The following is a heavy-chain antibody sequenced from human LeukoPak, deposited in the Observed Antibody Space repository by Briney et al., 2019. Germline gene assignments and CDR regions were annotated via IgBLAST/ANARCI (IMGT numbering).Heavy chain of an antibody. J-gene: IGHJ4*02. V-gene: IGHV3-48*03. CDR1: GFTFSGYE. CDR2: ISSSGSTI. Sequence: AGGSLRLSCAASGFTFSGYEMNWVRQAPGKGLEWVSYISSSGSTIYYADSVKGRFTISRDNAKNSLYLQMNSLRAEDTAVYYCAGPAGYYGSGSPGSSGDEYYFDYWGQGTLVTVSS. CDR3: AGPAGYYGSGSPGSSGDEYYFDY. D-gene: IGHD3-10*01.